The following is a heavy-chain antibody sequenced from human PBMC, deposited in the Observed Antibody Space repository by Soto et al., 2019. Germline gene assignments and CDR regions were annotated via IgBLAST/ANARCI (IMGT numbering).Heavy chain of an antibody. CDR3: ARQDGYCRSYYYGMDV. J-gene: IGHJ6*02. Sequence: PGESLKISCKASGYGFTSYWIGWVRQLPGKGLEWMGVIYPDDSNTIYSPSFQGQVTISADKSITTAYLDWSSLRASDTAMYYCARQDGYCRSYYYGMDVWGQGTSVTVSS. D-gene: IGHD2-8*02. CDR1: GYGFTSYW. V-gene: IGHV5-51*01. CDR2: IYPDDSNT.